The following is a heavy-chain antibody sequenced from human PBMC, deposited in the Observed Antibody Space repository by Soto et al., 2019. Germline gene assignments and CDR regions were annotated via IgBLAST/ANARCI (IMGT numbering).Heavy chain of an antibody. CDR3: AKDNSPYSGYNSFDY. CDR2: ISGSGTNT. D-gene: IGHD5-12*01. Sequence: EVRLLESGGGLIQPGGSLRLSCAASGFTFSSYVMSWVRKAPGTGLEWVSGISGSGTNTYYADSVKGRFTISRDTSKNTLYLQMTSLRAEDTAEYYCAKDNSPYSGYNSFDYWGEGTLVTVSS. J-gene: IGHJ4*02. CDR1: GFTFSSYV. V-gene: IGHV3-23*01.